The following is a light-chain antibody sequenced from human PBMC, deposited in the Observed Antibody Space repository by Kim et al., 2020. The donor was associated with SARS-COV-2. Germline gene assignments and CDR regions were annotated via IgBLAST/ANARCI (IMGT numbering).Light chain of an antibody. Sequence: DIQLTQSPSSLSAYVGDTVTITCRASQGINNYLAWYQQKPGRAPHLLIYGASTLESGVPSRFSGSGSGTDFTLTISSLQPEDFATYYCQQISSYPVTFGLGTRLEIK. CDR2: GAS. CDR1: QGINNY. J-gene: IGKJ5*01. V-gene: IGKV1-9*01. CDR3: QQISSYPVT.